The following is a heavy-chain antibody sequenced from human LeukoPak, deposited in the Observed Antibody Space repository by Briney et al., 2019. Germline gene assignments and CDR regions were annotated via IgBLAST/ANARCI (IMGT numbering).Heavy chain of an antibody. CDR1: GFTFSSYA. CDR2: ISGSGGST. J-gene: IGHJ4*02. CDR3: AKGIDSRGVPTTIDY. D-gene: IGHD3-10*01. Sequence: GGSLRLSCAASGFTFSSYAMSWVRQAPGKGLEWVSAISGSGGSTYYADSVKGRFTISRDNSKNTLYLQMNSLRAEDTAVYYCAKGIDSRGVPTTIDYWGQGTLVTVSS. V-gene: IGHV3-23*01.